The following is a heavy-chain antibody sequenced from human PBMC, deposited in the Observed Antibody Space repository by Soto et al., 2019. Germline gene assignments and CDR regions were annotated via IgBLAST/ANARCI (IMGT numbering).Heavy chain of an antibody. D-gene: IGHD3-10*01. CDR1: GGSISSGGYS. J-gene: IGHJ6*02. Sequence: PSETLSLTCAVPGGSISSGGYSWSWIRQPPGKGLEWIGYIYHSGSTYYNPSLKSRVTISVDRSKNQFSLKLSSVTAADTAVYYCARAGYGSGSMDVWGQGTTVTVSS. CDR2: IYHSGST. CDR3: ARAGYGSGSMDV. V-gene: IGHV4-30-2*01.